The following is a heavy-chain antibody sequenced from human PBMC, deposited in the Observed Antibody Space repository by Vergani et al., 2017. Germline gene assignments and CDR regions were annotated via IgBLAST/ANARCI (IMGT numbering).Heavy chain of an antibody. CDR1: GFTFSSYG. CDR2: IWYDGSNK. CDR3: AKEGDDYYDSSGYYPVAFDI. Sequence: QVQLVESGGGVVQPGRSLRLSCAASGFTFSSYGMHWVRQAPGKGLEWVAVIWYDGSNKYYADSVKGRFTISRDNSKSTLYLQMNSLRAEDTAVYYCAKEGDDYYDSSGYYPVAFDIWGQGTMVTVSS. J-gene: IGHJ3*02. V-gene: IGHV3-33*06. D-gene: IGHD3-22*01.